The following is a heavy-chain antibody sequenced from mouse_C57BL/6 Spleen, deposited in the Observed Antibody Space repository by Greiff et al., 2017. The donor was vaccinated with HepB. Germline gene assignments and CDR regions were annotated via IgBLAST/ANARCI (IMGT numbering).Heavy chain of an antibody. V-gene: IGHV1-82*01. Sequence: QVQLQQSGPELVKPGASLKISCKASGYAFSSSWMNWVKQRPGKGLEWIGRIYPGDGDTNYNGKFKGKATLTADKSSSTAYMQLSSLTSEDSAVYFCARYDGTSWGQGTTLTVSS. CDR1: GYAFSSSW. D-gene: IGHD2-3*01. CDR2: IYPGDGDT. CDR3: ARYDGTS. J-gene: IGHJ2*01.